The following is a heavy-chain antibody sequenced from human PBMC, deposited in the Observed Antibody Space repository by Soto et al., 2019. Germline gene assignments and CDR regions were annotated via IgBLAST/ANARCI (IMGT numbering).Heavy chain of an antibody. CDR3: ARAFVTDFSSGYYSYAMDV. D-gene: IGHD6-25*01. Sequence: TSVKVSCKASGYTFTSYYMHWVRQAPGQGLEWMGIINPTGGSTNYAQKFQGRVTMTRDTSTTTVYMELSSLRSDDTAVYYCARAFVTDFSSGYYSYAMDVWGQGTRSPSP. J-gene: IGHJ6*02. CDR1: GYTFTSYY. CDR2: INPTGGST. V-gene: IGHV1-46*01.